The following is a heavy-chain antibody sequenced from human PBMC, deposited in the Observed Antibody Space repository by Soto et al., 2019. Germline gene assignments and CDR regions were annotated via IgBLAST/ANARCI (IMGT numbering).Heavy chain of an antibody. CDR2: INGGNGDT. V-gene: IGHV1-3*01. Sequence: ASVKXSCKASGYSFTSHTLHWVRQAPGQRPEWMAWINGGNGDTKYSPNFQDRVIVTRDTSATTGYMELSSLRSEDTAVYYCAVLAYSGWPXSWGQGTLVXVPQ. D-gene: IGHD5-12*01. CDR1: GYSFTSHT. J-gene: IGHJ5*01. CDR3: AVLAYSGWPXS.